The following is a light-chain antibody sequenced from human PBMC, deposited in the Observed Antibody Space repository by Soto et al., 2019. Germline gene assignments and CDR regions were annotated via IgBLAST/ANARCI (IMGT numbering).Light chain of an antibody. CDR2: WAS. CDR1: QSVLYSSNNKNY. V-gene: IGKV4-1*01. Sequence: DIVMTQSPDSLAVSLGERATINCKSSQSVLYSSNNKNYLAWYQQKPGQPPKLLIYWASTRESGVPHRFSGSGSGTDFTLTISSLQAEDVAVYYCQQYYSYPLTFGGGTKVEIK. J-gene: IGKJ4*01. CDR3: QQYYSYPLT.